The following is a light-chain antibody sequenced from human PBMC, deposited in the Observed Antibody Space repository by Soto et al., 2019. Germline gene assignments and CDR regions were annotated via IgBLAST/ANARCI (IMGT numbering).Light chain of an antibody. Sequence: EIVLTQSPGPMSLSPGARATLSCRASTSVSSSYLAWYQQKPGQAPRLLIYGASSRATGIPDRFSGSGSGTDFTLTISRLEPEDFAVYYCQQYGSSPRTFGQGTKVDIK. V-gene: IGKV3-20*01. CDR3: QQYGSSPRT. J-gene: IGKJ1*01. CDR1: TSVSSSY. CDR2: GAS.